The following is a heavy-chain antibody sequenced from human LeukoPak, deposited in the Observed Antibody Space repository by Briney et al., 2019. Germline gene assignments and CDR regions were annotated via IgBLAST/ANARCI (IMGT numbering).Heavy chain of an antibody. CDR3: ARGATVTYYFDH. D-gene: IGHD4-17*01. V-gene: IGHV3-48*03. CDR1: GFTFSDYE. Sequence: TGGSLRLSCAASGFTFSDYEMNWVRQAPGKGLEWLSYISTGGRTVKYADSVKGRFTISRDNARSSLFLQMSNLRVEDTAVYFCARGATVTYYFDHWGRGILVAVSS. CDR2: ISTGGRTV. J-gene: IGHJ4*02.